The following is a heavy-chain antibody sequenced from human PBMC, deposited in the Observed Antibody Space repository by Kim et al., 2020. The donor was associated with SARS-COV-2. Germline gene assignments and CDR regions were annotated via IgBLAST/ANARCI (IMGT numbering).Heavy chain of an antibody. V-gene: IGHV4-39*01. CDR2: IYYSGST. D-gene: IGHD1-26*01. J-gene: IGHJ2*01. Sequence: SETLSLTCTVSGGSISSSSYYWGWIRQPPGKGLEWIGSIYYSGSTYYNPSLKSRVTISVDTSKNQFSLKLSSVTAADTAVYYCARERESLTEYFDLWGRGTLVTVSS. CDR3: ARERESLTEYFDL. CDR1: GGSISSSSYY.